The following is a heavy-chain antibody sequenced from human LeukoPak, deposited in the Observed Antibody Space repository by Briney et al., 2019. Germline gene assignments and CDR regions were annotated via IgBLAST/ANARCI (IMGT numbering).Heavy chain of an antibody. CDR3: AKINDSSGYFPFDY. J-gene: IGHJ4*02. V-gene: IGHV3-23*01. Sequence: GGSLRHSCAASGFTFSSYAMSWVRQAPGKGLEWVSAISGSGGSTYYADSVKGRFTISRDNSKNTLYLQMNSLRAEDTAVYYCAKINDSSGYFPFDYWGQGTLVTVSS. CDR2: ISGSGGST. CDR1: GFTFSSYA. D-gene: IGHD3-22*01.